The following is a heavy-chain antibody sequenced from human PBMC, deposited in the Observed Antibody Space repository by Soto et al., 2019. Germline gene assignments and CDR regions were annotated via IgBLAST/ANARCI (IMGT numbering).Heavy chain of an antibody. Sequence: SVKFSCKASGGTFSSYAISWVRQAPGQGLEWMGGIIPIFGTANYAQKFQGRVTITADKSTSTAYMELSSLRSEDTAVYYCARALRGYSYEGYYYYGMEVWGQGTTVTVSS. CDR2: IIPIFGTA. J-gene: IGHJ6*02. V-gene: IGHV1-69*06. CDR3: ARALRGYSYEGYYYYGMEV. CDR1: GGTFSSYA. D-gene: IGHD5-18*01.